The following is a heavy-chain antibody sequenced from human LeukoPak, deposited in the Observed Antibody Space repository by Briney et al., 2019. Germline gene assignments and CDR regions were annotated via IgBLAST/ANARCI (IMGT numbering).Heavy chain of an antibody. CDR3: ARTSIAAYTV. V-gene: IGHV3-48*03. D-gene: IGHD6-6*01. Sequence: GGSLRLSCAASGFTFSSYEMNWVRQAPGKGLKWVSYISSGSTIYYADSVKGRFTISRDNAKNSLYLQMNSLRAEDTAVYYCARTSIAAYTVWGQGSTVTVSS. J-gene: IGHJ6*02. CDR1: GFTFSSYE. CDR2: ISSGSTI.